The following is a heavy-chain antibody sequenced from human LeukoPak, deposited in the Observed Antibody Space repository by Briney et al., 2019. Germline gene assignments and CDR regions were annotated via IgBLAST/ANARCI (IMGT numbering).Heavy chain of an antibody. CDR3: ARASREWLSPYYFDY. CDR1: GGTFSSYT. V-gene: IGHV1-69*02. D-gene: IGHD3-3*01. J-gene: IGHJ4*02. Sequence: ASVKVFCKASGGTFSSYTISWVRQAPGQGLEWMGRIIPILGIANYAQKFQGRVTITADKSTSTAYMELSSLRSEDTAVYYCARASREWLSPYYFDYWGQGTLVTVSS. CDR2: IIPILGIA.